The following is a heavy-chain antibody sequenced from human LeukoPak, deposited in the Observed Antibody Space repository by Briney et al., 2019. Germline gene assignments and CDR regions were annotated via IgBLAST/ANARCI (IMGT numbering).Heavy chain of an antibody. D-gene: IGHD1-26*01. CDR2: IYYSGST. CDR3: ARDRRDSGSYFRVRPYYFDC. J-gene: IGHJ4*01. V-gene: IGHV4-39*07. Sequence: SETLSLTCTVSGGSISSSSYYWGWIRQPPGKGLEWIGSIYYSGSTYYNPSLKSRVTISVDTSKNQFSLKLSSVTAADTAVYYCARDRRDSGSYFRVRPYYFDCWSEPTPLTVSS. CDR1: GGSISSSSYY.